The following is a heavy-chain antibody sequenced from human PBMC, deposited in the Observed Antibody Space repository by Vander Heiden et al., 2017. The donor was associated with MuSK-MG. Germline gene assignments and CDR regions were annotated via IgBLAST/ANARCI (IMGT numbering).Heavy chain of an antibody. J-gene: IGHJ6*03. Sequence: QVQLVQSGAEVKKPGSSVKVSCKASGGTFSSYAISWVRQAPGQGLEWMGGIIPSFGTANYAQKFQGRVTITADESTSTAYMGLSSLRSEDTAVYYCARDRYDILTGFYYYMDVWGKGTTVTVSS. V-gene: IGHV1-69*01. CDR2: IIPSFGTA. CDR3: ARDRYDILTGFYYYMDV. CDR1: GGTFSSYA. D-gene: IGHD3-9*01.